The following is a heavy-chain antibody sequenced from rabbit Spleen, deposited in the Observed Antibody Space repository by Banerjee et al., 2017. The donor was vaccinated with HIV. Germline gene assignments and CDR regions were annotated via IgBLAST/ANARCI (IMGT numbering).Heavy chain of an antibody. J-gene: IGHJ4*01. CDR1: GVSLNDKDV. V-gene: IGHV1S40*01. CDR2: INIVTGKS. CDR3: ARDLVAIIGWNFNL. Sequence: QSLEESGGDMVKPGASLTLTCTASGVSLNDKDVMCWVRQAPGKGLEWIACINIVTGKSVYASWAKGRFTMSRTSSTTVTLQMTSLTAADTATYFCARDLVAIIGWNFNLWGPGTLVPVS. D-gene: IGHD1-1*01.